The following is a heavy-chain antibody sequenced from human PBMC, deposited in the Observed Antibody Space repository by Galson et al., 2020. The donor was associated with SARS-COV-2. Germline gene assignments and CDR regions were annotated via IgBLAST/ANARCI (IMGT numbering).Heavy chain of an antibody. CDR1: GGTFSSYA. J-gene: IGHJ5*02. Sequence: KISCKASGGTFSSYAISWVRQAPGQGLEWMGGIIPIFGTANYAQKFQGRVTITADKSTSTAYMELSSLRSEDTAVYYCARDNGGSGSRWFDPWGQGTLVTVSS. V-gene: IGHV1-69*06. CDR2: IIPIFGTA. D-gene: IGHD3-10*01. CDR3: ARDNGGSGSRWFDP.